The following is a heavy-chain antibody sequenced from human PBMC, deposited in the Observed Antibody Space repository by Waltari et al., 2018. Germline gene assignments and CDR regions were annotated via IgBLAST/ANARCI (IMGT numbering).Heavy chain of an antibody. CDR3: ARGGSGGSSSNWFDP. CDR1: GSSISSGYY. CDR2: IYLRGST. Sequence: QLQLQESGPGLVKPSETLSLTCAVSGSSISSGYYWGWIRQPPGKGLEWIGSIYLRGSTYYNPSLSSRVTRSVDTSKNQFSLNLRWVTAADTAVYYCARGGSGGSSSNWFDPWGQGTLVTVSS. V-gene: IGHV4-38-2*01. J-gene: IGHJ5*02. D-gene: IGHD6-13*01.